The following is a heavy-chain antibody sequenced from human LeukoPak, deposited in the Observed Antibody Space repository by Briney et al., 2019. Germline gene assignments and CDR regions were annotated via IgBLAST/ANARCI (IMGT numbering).Heavy chain of an antibody. CDR2: ISGSGGST. V-gene: IGHV3-23*01. CDR1: GFTFSSYG. J-gene: IGHJ3*02. Sequence: GGTLRLSCAASGFTFSSYGMSWVRQAPGKGLEWVSAISGSGGSTYYADSVKGRFTISRDNSKNTLYLQMNSLRAEDTAVYYCARDDKQWLAPEAFDIWGQGTMVTVSS. D-gene: IGHD6-19*01. CDR3: ARDDKQWLAPEAFDI.